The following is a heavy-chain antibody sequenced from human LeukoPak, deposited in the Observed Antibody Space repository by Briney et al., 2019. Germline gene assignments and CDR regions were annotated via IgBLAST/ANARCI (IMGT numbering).Heavy chain of an antibody. J-gene: IGHJ6*03. V-gene: IGHV4-39*02. CDR2: IYYSGST. CDR1: GGSISSSSYY. Sequence: PSETLPLTCTVSGGSISSSSYYWGWIRQPPGKGLEWIGSIYYSGSTYYNPSLKSRVTISVDTSKNQFSLKLSSVTAADTAVYYCARDLGYSYGEKDYYYYYMDVWGKGTTVTISS. D-gene: IGHD5-18*01. CDR3: ARDLGYSYGEKDYYYYYMDV.